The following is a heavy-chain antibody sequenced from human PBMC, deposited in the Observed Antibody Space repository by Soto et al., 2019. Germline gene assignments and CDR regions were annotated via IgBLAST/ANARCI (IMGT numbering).Heavy chain of an antibody. J-gene: IGHJ4*02. CDR3: ARMTVRGVIHFDY. D-gene: IGHD3-10*01. V-gene: IGHV2-70*01. CDR2: IDWDDDK. CDR1: GFSLNTSGMC. Sequence: VSGPTLVNPTQTLTLTCTFSGFSLNTSGMCVSWIRQPPGKALEWLALIDWDDDKYYTTSLKTRLTISKDTYKNQVDLRMTNMDPVDTATYYCARMTVRGVIHFDYWGQGTLVTVSS.